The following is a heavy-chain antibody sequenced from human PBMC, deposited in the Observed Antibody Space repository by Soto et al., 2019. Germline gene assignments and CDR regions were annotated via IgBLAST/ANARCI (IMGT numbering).Heavy chain of an antibody. CDR3: ARNWRDGYNDPYFDY. CDR1: GYSFTSYW. CDR2: IYPGDSDT. D-gene: IGHD1-1*01. V-gene: IGHV5-51*01. Sequence: PGESLKISCKGSGYSFTSYWIGWVRQIPGKGLEWMGIIYPGDSDTRYSPSFQGQVTISADKSISTAYLQWSSLKASDTAMYYCARNWRDGYNDPYFDYWGQGTLVTVSS. J-gene: IGHJ4*02.